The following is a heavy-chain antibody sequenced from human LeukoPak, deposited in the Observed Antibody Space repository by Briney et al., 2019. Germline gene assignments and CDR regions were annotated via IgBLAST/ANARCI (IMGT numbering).Heavy chain of an antibody. CDR2: ISSSSSTI. CDR1: GFTFSSYS. J-gene: IGHJ5*02. CDR3: ARDRSGRLFLNWFDP. Sequence: GGSLRLSCAASGFTFSSYSMNWVRQAPGKGLEWVSYISSSSSTIYYADSVKGRFTISRDNAKNSLYLQMNSLRAEDTAVYYCARDRSGRLFLNWFDPWGQGTLVTVSS. D-gene: IGHD3-10*01. V-gene: IGHV3-48*01.